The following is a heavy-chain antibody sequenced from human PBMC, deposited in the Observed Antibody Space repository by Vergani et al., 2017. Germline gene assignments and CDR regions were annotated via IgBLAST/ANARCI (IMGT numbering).Heavy chain of an antibody. V-gene: IGHV4-39*01. D-gene: IGHD3-10*01. J-gene: IGHJ4*02. Sequence: QLQLQESGPGLVKPSETLSLTCTVSGGSISSSSYYWGWIRQPPGKGLEWIGSIYYSGSTYYNPSLKSRVTISVDTSKNQFSLKLSSVTTADTAVYYCARAVGSWRLRPFDYWGQGTLVTVSS. CDR2: IYYSGST. CDR3: ARAVGSWRLRPFDY. CDR1: GGSISSSSYY.